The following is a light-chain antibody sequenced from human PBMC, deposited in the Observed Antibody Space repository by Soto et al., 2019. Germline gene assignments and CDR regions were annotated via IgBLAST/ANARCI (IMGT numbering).Light chain of an antibody. CDR2: QDN. CDR3: QAWDNNTAVV. CDR1: KLGDNY. V-gene: IGLV3-1*01. J-gene: IGLJ2*01. Sequence: SYELTQPPSVSVSPGQTASITCSGDKLGDNYACWYQQKPGQSPVLVIYQDNKRPSGIPERFSGSNSGNTATLTISGTQAMDEADYYCQAWDNNTAVVFGGGTKVTVL.